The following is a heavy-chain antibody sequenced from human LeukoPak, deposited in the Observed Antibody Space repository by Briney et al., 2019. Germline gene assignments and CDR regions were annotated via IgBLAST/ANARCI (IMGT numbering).Heavy chain of an antibody. V-gene: IGHV3-21*01. J-gene: IGHJ4*02. CDR3: ATDLPYSSSWFVFDY. CDR1: AFTFSTYT. D-gene: IGHD2-2*01. CDR2: ISTSGNYI. Sequence: PGGSLRLSCAASAFTFSTYTMSWVRQAPGKGLEWVSSISTSGNYIYYADSVKGRFTISRDNAKNSLYLQMNSLRAEDTAGYYCATDLPYSSSWFVFDYWGQGTLVSVST.